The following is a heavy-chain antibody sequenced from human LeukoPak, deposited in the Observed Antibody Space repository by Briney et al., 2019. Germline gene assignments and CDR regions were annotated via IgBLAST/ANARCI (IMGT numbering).Heavy chain of an antibody. CDR1: GVAIRNSW. V-gene: IGHV3-7*01. CDR3: ASTFPYCSDDDCAL. CDR2: IHPDGSVQ. Sequence: PGGSLRLSSVASGVAIRNSWMRWVRQAPGKGLEWVAHIHPDGSVQNYVDSVKGRFTIFRDNAKNSPYLQINNLRAEDTAVYYCASTFPYCSDDDCALGVQGTLVTVSS. D-gene: IGHD2-15*01. J-gene: IGHJ1*01.